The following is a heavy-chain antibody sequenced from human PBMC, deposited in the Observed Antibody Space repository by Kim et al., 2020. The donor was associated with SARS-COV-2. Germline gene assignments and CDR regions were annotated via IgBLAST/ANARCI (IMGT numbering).Heavy chain of an antibody. CDR1: GGSFSGYY. CDR2: INHSGST. J-gene: IGHJ5*02. V-gene: IGHV4-34*01. Sequence: SETLSLTCAVYGGSFSGYYWSWIRQPPGKGLEWIGEINHSGSTNYNPSLKSRVTISVDTSKNQFSLKLSSVTAADTAVYYCARGKAQATERGGGFWFDPWGQGTLVTVSS. D-gene: IGHD1-26*01. CDR3: ARGKAQATERGGGFWFDP.